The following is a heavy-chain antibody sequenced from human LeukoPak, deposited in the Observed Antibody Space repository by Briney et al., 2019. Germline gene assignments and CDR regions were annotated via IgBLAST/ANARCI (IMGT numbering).Heavy chain of an antibody. D-gene: IGHD3-10*01. CDR2: INSDGSST. CDR1: GFTFSSYC. Sequence: PGGSLRLSCAASGFTFSSYCMHWVRQAPGKGLLQVSRINSDGSSTSYADSVKGRFTISRDNAKNTLYLQMNSLRAEDTAVYYCTRGLNVNWFDPWGQGTLVTVSS. J-gene: IGHJ5*02. CDR3: TRGLNVNWFDP. V-gene: IGHV3-74*01.